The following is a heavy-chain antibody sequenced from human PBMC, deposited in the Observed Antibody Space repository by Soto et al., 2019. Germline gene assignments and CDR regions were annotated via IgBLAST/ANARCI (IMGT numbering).Heavy chain of an antibody. CDR1: GYSFTSYW. CDR3: ARQGSPYCSSTSCYWLDP. D-gene: IGHD2-2*01. J-gene: IGHJ5*02. V-gene: IGHV5-10-1*01. CDR2: IGPSDSYT. Sequence: GESLKISCKGSGYSFTSYWISWVRQMPGKGLEWMGRIGPSDSYTNYSPSFQGHVTISADKSISTAYLQWSSLKASDTAMYYCARQGSPYCSSTSCYWLDPWGQGTLVTVSS.